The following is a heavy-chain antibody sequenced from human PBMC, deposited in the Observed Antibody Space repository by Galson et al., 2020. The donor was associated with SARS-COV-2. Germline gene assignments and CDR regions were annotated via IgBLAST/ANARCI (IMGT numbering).Heavy chain of an antibody. CDR3: AVGWELLDY. CDR2: INHSGST. V-gene: IGHV4-34*01. D-gene: IGHD1-26*01. CDR1: GGSFSGYY. J-gene: IGHJ4*02. Sequence: LSLTCAVYGGSFSGYYWSWIRQPPGKGLEWIGEINHSGSTNYNPSLKSRVTISVDTSKNQFSLKLSSVTASDTAVYYCAVGWELLDYWGQGTLVTVSS.